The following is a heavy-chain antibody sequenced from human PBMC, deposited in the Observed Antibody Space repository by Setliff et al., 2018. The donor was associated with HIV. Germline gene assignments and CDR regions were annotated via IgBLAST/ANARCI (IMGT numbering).Heavy chain of an antibody. CDR2: INHGGRT. CDR1: GASFTAYY. Sequence: SETLSLTCDVSGASFTAYYWTWIRQSPGKGLEWIGEINHGGRTNYNPSLRSRLSISLDTSKTHFSLGLSSVTAADTAMYYCAGPYYYGLGNITWGQGTQVTVSS. J-gene: IGHJ4*02. CDR3: AGPYYYGLGNIT. V-gene: IGHV4-34*01. D-gene: IGHD3-10*01.